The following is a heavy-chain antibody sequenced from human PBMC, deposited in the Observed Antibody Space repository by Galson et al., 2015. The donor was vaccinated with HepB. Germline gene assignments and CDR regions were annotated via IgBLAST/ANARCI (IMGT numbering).Heavy chain of an antibody. CDR1: GYTFTSYG. CDR2: ISAYNGNT. J-gene: IGHJ4*02. D-gene: IGHD6-19*01. Sequence: SVKVSCKASGYTFTSYGISWVRQAPGQGLEWMGWISAYNGNTNYAQKLQGRVTMTTDTSTSTAYMELRSLRSDDTAVYYCARDRVVATVAGTLPFDYWGQGTLVTVSS. V-gene: IGHV1-18*01. CDR3: ARDRVVATVAGTLPFDY.